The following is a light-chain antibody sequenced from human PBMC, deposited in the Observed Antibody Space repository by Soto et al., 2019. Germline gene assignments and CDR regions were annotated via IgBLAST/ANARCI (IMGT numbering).Light chain of an antibody. CDR2: GAS. J-gene: IGKJ1*01. V-gene: IGKV3-15*01. CDR3: QQYNNWPRT. CDR1: QSVSSN. Sequence: EIVMTQSPAILAVSPGGRATRSCRASQSVSSNLAWYQQKPGQAPRLLIYGASTRATGIPARFSGSGSGTEFTLTISSLQSEDFAVYYCQQYNNWPRTFGQGTKVDIK.